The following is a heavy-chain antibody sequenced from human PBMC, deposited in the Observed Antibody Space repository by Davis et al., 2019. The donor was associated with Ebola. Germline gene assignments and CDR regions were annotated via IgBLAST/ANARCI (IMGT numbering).Heavy chain of an antibody. D-gene: IGHD3-3*01. CDR1: GGSISSSSYY. J-gene: IGHJ4*02. CDR2: INHSGST. CDR3: ARGPTIFGLDY. V-gene: IGHV4-39*07. Sequence: SETLSLTCTVSGGSISSSSYYWGWIRQPPGKGLEWIGEINHSGSTNYNPSLKSRVTISVDTSKNQFSLKLSSVTAADTAVYYCARGPTIFGLDYWGQGTLVTVSS.